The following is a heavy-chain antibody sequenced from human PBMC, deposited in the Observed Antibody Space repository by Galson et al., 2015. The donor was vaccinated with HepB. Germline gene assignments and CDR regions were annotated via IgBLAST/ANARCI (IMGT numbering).Heavy chain of an antibody. D-gene: IGHD2-2*01. V-gene: IGHV3-30*02. CDR2: IRYDGSNK. Sequence: SLRLSCAASGFTFSSYGMHWVRQAPGKGLEWVAFIRYDGSNKYYADSVKGRFTISRDNSKNTLYLQMNSLRAEDTAVYYCAKDWWYCSSTSCYVAYYYYYGMDVWGQGTTVTVSS. CDR3: AKDWWYCSSTSCYVAYYYYYGMDV. J-gene: IGHJ6*02. CDR1: GFTFSSYG.